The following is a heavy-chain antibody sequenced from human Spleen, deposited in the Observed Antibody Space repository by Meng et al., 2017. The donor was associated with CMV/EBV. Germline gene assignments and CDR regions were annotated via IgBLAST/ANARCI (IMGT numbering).Heavy chain of an antibody. J-gene: IGHJ4*02. D-gene: IGHD2-2*01. CDR2: INHSGTT. Sequence: SETLSLTCDVYGGSFSSYYWSWIRQPPGKGLEWIGEINHSGTTSYNPSLKSRVTISVDTSKNQFSLKLSSVTAADTAVYYCARGPRIFDIVVVPAAIGFDYWGQGTLVTVS. CDR3: ARGPRIFDIVVVPAAIGFDY. CDR1: GGSFSSYY. V-gene: IGHV4-34*01.